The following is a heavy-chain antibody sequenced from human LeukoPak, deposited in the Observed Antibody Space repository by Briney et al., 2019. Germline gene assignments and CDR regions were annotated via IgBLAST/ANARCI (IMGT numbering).Heavy chain of an antibody. Sequence: AASVKVSCKASGGTFSSYAISWVRQAPGQGLEWMGGIIPIFGTANYAQKFQGRVTMTTDTSTSTAYMELRSLRSDDTAVYYCARGLWFGELLYFDYWGQGTLVTVSS. J-gene: IGHJ4*02. CDR1: GGTFSSYA. CDR2: IIPIFGTA. D-gene: IGHD3-10*01. CDR3: ARGLWFGELLYFDY. V-gene: IGHV1-69*05.